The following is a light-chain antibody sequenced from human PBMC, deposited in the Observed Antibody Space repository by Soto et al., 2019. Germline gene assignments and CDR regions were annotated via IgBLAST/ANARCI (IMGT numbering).Light chain of an antibody. V-gene: IGKV1-5*01. CDR3: QQET. CDR2: DAS. Sequence: DIQMTQSPSTLSASAGDRVTITCRASQSISSWLAWYQQKPGKAPKLLIYDASSLESGAPSRFSGSGSGTEFTLTISSLQPDDFATYYCQQETFGQGTKVDIK. J-gene: IGKJ1*01. CDR1: QSISSW.